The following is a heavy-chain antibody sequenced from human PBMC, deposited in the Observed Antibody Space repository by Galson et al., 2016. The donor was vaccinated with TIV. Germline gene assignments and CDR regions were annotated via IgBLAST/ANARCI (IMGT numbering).Heavy chain of an antibody. Sequence: SLRLSCAASGFTLSTYAWNWVRQAPGTGLEWVSGISGSGGDTHYADTVKGRFTISRDNAKNSLHIEMNSLRAEDTAVYYCAAGHWYSGSISQNRFYFDYWSQGTLVTVSS. CDR1: GFTLSTYA. J-gene: IGHJ4*02. CDR3: AAGHWYSGSISQNRFYFDY. V-gene: IGHV3-23*01. D-gene: IGHD1-26*01. CDR2: ISGSGGDT.